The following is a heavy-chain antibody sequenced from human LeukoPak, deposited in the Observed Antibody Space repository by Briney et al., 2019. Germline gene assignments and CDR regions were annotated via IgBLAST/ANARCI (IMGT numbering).Heavy chain of an antibody. Sequence: GASVKVSCKASGGTFNNYAINWVRQAPGQGLEWMGGIFPLFETTNYAQGFRGRVTITADDSTSTAYMELNSLRTEDTAVYYCARGRESHGHYIHFWGQGTLVTVSS. J-gene: IGHJ4*02. D-gene: IGHD1-26*01. CDR2: IFPLFETT. CDR1: GGTFNNYA. V-gene: IGHV1-69*13. CDR3: ARGRESHGHYIHF.